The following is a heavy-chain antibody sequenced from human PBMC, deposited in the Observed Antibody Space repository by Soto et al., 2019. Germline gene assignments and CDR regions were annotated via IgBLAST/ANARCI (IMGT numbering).Heavy chain of an antibody. J-gene: IGHJ5*02. CDR1: GYTFTSYA. V-gene: IGHV1-3*01. D-gene: IGHD6-13*01. CDR2: INAGNGNT. CDR3: ARDRARKQLLDWFDP. Sequence: QVQLVQSGAEVKKPGASVKVSCKASGYTFTSYAMHWVRQAHGQRLEWMGCINAGNGNTKYSQKFQGRVTITRDTSASTAYMELSSLRSEDTAVYYCARDRARKQLLDWFDPWGQGTLVTVSS.